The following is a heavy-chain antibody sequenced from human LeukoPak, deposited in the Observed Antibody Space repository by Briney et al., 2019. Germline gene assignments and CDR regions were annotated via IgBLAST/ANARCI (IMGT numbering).Heavy chain of an antibody. CDR1: GGSFSGYY. Sequence: KPSETLSLTCAVYGGSFSGYYWSWIRQPPGKGLEWIGEINHSGSTNYNPSLKSRVTISVDTSKNQFSLKLSSVTAADTAVYYCARGSVVVAATGVIGYLDYWGQGTLVTVSS. J-gene: IGHJ4*02. CDR2: INHSGST. D-gene: IGHD2-15*01. V-gene: IGHV4-34*01. CDR3: ARGSVVVAATGVIGYLDY.